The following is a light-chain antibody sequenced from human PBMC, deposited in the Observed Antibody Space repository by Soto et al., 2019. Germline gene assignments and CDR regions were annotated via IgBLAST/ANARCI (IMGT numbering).Light chain of an antibody. J-gene: IGKJ1*01. CDR3: QQYYSYPPWT. CDR2: AAS. Sequence: IQMPQAPSTLSPSVGDRVTITCRASQGISSYLAWYQQKPGKAPKLLIYAASTLQSGVPSRFSGSGSGTDFTLTISCLQSEDFATYYCQQYYSYPPWTFGQGTKVDTK. V-gene: IGKV1-8*01. CDR1: QGISSY.